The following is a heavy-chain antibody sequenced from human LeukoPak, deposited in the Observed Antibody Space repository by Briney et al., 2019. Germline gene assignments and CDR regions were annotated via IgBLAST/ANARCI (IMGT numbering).Heavy chain of an antibody. Sequence: GGSLRLSCAASGFTFINAWMHWVRQAPGKGLVWVSRINSDGSSTSYADSVKGRFTISRDNAKNTLYLQMDSLRAEDTAVYYCARVRGYCSGGSCYRDLAFDIWGQGTMVTVSS. D-gene: IGHD2-15*01. CDR1: GFTFINAW. CDR2: INSDGSST. V-gene: IGHV3-74*01. CDR3: ARVRGYCSGGSCYRDLAFDI. J-gene: IGHJ3*02.